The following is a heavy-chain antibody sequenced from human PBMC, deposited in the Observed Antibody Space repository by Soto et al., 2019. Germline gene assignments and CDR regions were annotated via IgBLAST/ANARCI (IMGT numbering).Heavy chain of an antibody. CDR3: ARAVNCSGGSCYGNDAFDI. D-gene: IGHD2-15*01. J-gene: IGHJ3*02. CDR1: GGSFSGYY. Sequence: SETLSLTCAVYGGSFSGYYWSWIRQPPGKGLEWIGEINHSGSTNYNPSLKSRVTISVDTSKNQFSLKLSSVTAADTAVYYCARAVNCSGGSCYGNDAFDIWGQGTMVTVSS. CDR2: INHSGST. V-gene: IGHV4-34*01.